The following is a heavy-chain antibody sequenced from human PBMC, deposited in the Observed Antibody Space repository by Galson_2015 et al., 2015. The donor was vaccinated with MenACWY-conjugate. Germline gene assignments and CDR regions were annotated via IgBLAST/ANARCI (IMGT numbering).Heavy chain of an antibody. Sequence: SLRLSCAASGFTFSIYWMTWVRQAPGKGLEVVANIKPDGSDRNYVDSVEGRFTISRDNAKNSLYLQRNSLRVEDTAVYYCAGAAIVGATSPFDVWGHGTMVTVYS. CDR1: GFTFSIYW. CDR3: AGAAIVGATSPFDV. J-gene: IGHJ3*01. D-gene: IGHD1-26*01. V-gene: IGHV3-7*03. CDR2: IKPDGSDR.